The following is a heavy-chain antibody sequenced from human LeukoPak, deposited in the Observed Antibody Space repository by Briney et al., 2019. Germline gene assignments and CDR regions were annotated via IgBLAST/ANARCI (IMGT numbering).Heavy chain of an antibody. Sequence: SETLSLTCTVSGGSISSYYWSWLRQPAGKGLEWIGRIYTSVSTNYNPPLKSRVTMSVATSKNQFSLKLSSVTAADPGVYYCARNYGSGSYDAFDIWGQGTMVPVSS. J-gene: IGHJ3*02. D-gene: IGHD3-10*01. CDR3: ARNYGSGSYDAFDI. CDR1: GGSISSYY. V-gene: IGHV4-4*07. CDR2: IYTSVST.